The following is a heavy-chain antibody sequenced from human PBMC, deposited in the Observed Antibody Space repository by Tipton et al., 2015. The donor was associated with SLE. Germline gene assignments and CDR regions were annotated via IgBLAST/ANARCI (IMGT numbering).Heavy chain of an antibody. CDR2: ISSSGGST. Sequence: SLRLSCAASGFSFNGYGMTWVRQAPGKGLEWVSTISSSGGSTYYADSVKGRFTISRDNSKNTVYLQMHSLRAEDTAVYYCAREYDSGSFDYWGQGTLVTVSS. CDR3: AREYDSGSFDY. V-gene: IGHV3-23*01. J-gene: IGHJ4*02. CDR1: GFSFNGYG. D-gene: IGHD3-10*01.